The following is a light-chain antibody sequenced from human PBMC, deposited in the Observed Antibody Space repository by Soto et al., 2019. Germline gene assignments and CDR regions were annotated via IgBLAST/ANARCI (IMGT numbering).Light chain of an antibody. V-gene: IGLV2-14*01. CDR2: EVS. CDR1: SSDVGVYNY. CDR3: NSYTSKSAEV. Sequence: QSALTQPASVSGSPGQSITISCTGTSSDVGVYNYVSWYQQLPGKAPKLIIYEVSNRPSGVSNRFSGSKSGNTASLTISGLQAEDEADYYCNSYTSKSAEVFGTGTKLTVL. J-gene: IGLJ1*01.